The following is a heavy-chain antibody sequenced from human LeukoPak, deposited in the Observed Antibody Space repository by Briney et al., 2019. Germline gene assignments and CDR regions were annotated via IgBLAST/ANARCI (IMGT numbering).Heavy chain of an antibody. CDR3: ARFALKTPPTD. J-gene: IGHJ4*02. CDR2: ISSSSTYI. CDR1: GVTFSTYS. V-gene: IGHV3-21*01. Sequence: GGSLRLSCAASGVTFSTYSMNWVRQAPGKGREGGSSISSSSTYIYYADSVKGRFTISRDNAKNSLFLQMNILRAEDTAVYYCARFALKTPPTDWGQGTLVTVSS.